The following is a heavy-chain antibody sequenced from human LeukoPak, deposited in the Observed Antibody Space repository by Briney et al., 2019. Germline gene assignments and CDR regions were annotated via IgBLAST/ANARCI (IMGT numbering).Heavy chain of an antibody. CDR1: GGSISSYY. CDR2: IYYSGST. Sequence: SETLSLTCTVSGGSISSYYWSWIRQPPGKGLEWIGYIYYSGSTNYNPSLKSRVTISVDTSKNQFSLKLSSVTAADTAVYYCARKTYYYGSVDTFDIWGQGTMVTVSS. J-gene: IGHJ3*02. CDR3: ARKTYYYGSVDTFDI. V-gene: IGHV4-59*08. D-gene: IGHD3-10*01.